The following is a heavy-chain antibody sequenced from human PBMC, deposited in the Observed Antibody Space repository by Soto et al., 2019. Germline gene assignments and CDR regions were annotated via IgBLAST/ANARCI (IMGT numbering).Heavy chain of an antibody. Sequence: PGGSLRLSCAASGFTFSSYSMNWVRQAPGKGLEWVSIIYTAGNTYYTDSVKGRFTISRDNSQNTVFLQMNSLRIEDSGVYSCARGLTGRYSIAFDLWGQGTVVTVSS. V-gene: IGHV3-53*05. D-gene: IGHD1-26*01. CDR3: ARGLTGRYSIAFDL. CDR2: IYTAGNT. J-gene: IGHJ3*01. CDR1: GFTFSSYS.